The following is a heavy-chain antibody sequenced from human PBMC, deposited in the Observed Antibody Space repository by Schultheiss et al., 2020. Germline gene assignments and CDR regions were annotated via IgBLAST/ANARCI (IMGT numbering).Heavy chain of an antibody. CDR3: ARNQVSLMVYANFDY. CDR2: INPNSGGT. CDR1: GYTFTSYG. D-gene: IGHD2-8*01. Sequence: ASVKVSCKASGYTFTSYGISWVRQAPGQGLEWMGRINPNSGGTNYAQKLQGRVTMTTDTSTSTAYMELRSLRSDDTAVYYCARNQVSLMVYANFDYWGQGTLVTVSS. J-gene: IGHJ4*02. V-gene: IGHV1-18*01.